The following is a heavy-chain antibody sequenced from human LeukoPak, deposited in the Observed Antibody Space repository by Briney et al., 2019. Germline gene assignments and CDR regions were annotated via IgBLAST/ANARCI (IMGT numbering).Heavy chain of an antibody. D-gene: IGHD6-13*01. CDR3: ARTYSSSWLLDY. V-gene: IGHV3-30*02. J-gene: IGHJ4*02. CDR2: IRYDGSNK. CDR1: GFTFSSYD. Sequence: PGGSLRLSCAASGFTFSSYDIHWVRQAPGKGLEWVAFIRYDGSNKYYADSVRGRFTISRDNSKNTLYLQMNSLRAEDTAVYYCARTYSSSWLLDYWGQGTLVTVSS.